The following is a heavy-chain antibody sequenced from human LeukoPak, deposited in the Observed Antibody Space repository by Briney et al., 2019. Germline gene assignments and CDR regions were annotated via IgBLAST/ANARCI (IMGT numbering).Heavy chain of an antibody. D-gene: IGHD1-26*01. J-gene: IGHJ6*02. CDR2: INWNGGGT. CDR3: AKHMRATNTYSFCGLDV. Sequence: GRSLRLSCAATGFTFKDYGMHWVRQPPGKGLEWVSSINWNGGGTDYADSVKGRFTISRDNAKNSLYLQLSSLRPEDTALYYCAKHMRATNTYSFCGLDVWGQGTTVTVSS. V-gene: IGHV3-9*01. CDR1: GFTFKDYG.